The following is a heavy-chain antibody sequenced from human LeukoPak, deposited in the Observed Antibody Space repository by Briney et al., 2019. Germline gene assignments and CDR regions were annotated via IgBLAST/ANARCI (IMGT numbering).Heavy chain of an antibody. D-gene: IGHD3-22*01. J-gene: IGHJ5*02. CDR2: MNPNSGNT. CDR3: ARALRYYYDSSGLNWFDP. Sequence: GPSVKPSCKAYGYTFTSYDINWVRQATGQGLEWMGWMNPNSGNTGYAQKVQGRVTITRDTSTSTVYMELSSLRSEDTAVYYCARALRYYYDSSGLNWFDPWGQGTLVTVSS. V-gene: IGHV1-8*03. CDR1: GYTFTSYD.